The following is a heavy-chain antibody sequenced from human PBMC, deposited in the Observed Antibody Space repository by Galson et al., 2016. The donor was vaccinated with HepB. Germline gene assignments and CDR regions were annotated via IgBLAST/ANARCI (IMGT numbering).Heavy chain of an antibody. J-gene: IGHJ4*02. CDR1: GFTFTNYA. CDR3: AKEEGTGYSPFDY. Sequence: SLRLSCAASGFTFTNYAMSWVRQAPGKGLEWVSGISGSGSGTYYTDSVKGRFTISRDNSKNTLYLQMNSLRAEDTAFYYCAKEEGTGYSPFDYWGQGTLVTVSS. CDR2: ISGSGSGT. V-gene: IGHV3-23*01. D-gene: IGHD2-8*02.